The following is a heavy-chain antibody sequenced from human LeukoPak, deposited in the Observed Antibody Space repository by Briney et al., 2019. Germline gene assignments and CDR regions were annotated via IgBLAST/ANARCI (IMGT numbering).Heavy chain of an antibody. V-gene: IGHV3-21*01. CDR2: ISSSSSYI. D-gene: IGHD2-15*01. J-gene: IGHJ3*02. CDR1: GFTFSSYS. CDR3: ARVAARLGAFDI. Sequence: PGGSLRLSCAASGFTFSSYSMNWVRQAPGKGLEWVSSISSSSSYIYYADPVKGRFTISRDNAKNSLYLQMNSLRAEDTAVYYCARVAARLGAFDIWGQGTMVTVS.